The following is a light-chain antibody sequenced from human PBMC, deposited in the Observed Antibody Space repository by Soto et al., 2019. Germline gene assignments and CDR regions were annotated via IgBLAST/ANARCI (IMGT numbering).Light chain of an antibody. CDR3: AAWDDSLSGWV. CDR1: TSNIATNT. Sequence: QPVLTQPPSASGTPGQRVTISCSGSTSNIATNTVNWYQQLPGTAPKLLIYSDNQRPSGVPDRFSGSKSDTSASLAISGLQSDDEADYYCAAWDDSLSGWVFGGGTKVTVL. CDR2: SDN. V-gene: IGLV1-44*01. J-gene: IGLJ3*02.